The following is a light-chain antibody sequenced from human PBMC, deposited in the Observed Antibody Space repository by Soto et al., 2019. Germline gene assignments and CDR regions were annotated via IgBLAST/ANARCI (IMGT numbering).Light chain of an antibody. CDR2: GSS. J-gene: IGLJ1*01. Sequence: QSLLTQPPSVSGAPGQRVTISCTGSTSNIGADYDVHWYQQLPGTAPKLLIYGSSDRPSGVPDRLSGSKSGTSASLAITGLQAEDEADYYCQSYDSSLINYVVGKGTKVTVL. V-gene: IGLV1-40*01. CDR3: QSYDSSLINYV. CDR1: TSNIGADYD.